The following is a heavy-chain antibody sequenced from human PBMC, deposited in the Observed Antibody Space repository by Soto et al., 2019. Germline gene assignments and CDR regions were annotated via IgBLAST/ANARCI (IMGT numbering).Heavy chain of an antibody. D-gene: IGHD3-16*01. CDR2: IWYDGTNK. V-gene: IGHV3-33*01. CDR3: ARGGLRLDY. CDR1: GFTFSSYG. Sequence: QVQLVESGGGVVQPGRSLRLSCAASGFTFSSYGMHWVRQAPGKGLERVAVIWYDGTNKYYADSVKGRFTISGDNSKNTLYLQMTSLSAEYTAVYYCARGGLRLDYWGQGTLVTVSS. J-gene: IGHJ4*02.